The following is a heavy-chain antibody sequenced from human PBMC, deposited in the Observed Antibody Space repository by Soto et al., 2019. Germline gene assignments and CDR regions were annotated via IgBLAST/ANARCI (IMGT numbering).Heavy chain of an antibody. CDR1: GFTFSSHG. D-gene: IGHD6-13*01. Sequence: HPGGSLRLSCAASGFTFSSHGMHWVRQAPGKGLEWVAVISYDGSNKYYADSVKGRFTISRDNSKNTLYLQMNSLRAEDTAVYYCAKVGPIVGGIAAAGINYYYYGMDVWGQGTMVTVSS. J-gene: IGHJ6*02. V-gene: IGHV3-30*18. CDR2: ISYDGSNK. CDR3: AKVGPIVGGIAAAGINYYYYGMDV.